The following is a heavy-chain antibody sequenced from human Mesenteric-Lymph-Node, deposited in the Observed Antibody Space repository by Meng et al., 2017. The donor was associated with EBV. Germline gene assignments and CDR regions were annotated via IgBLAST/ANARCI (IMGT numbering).Heavy chain of an antibody. D-gene: IGHD3-10*01. V-gene: IGHV3-21*01. CDR3: ARDYGSGSHFDY. CDR2: ISSTSLYI. J-gene: IGHJ4*02. CDR1: GFTFGTYP. Sequence: VQLVESGGGPVKRGGSLRLSCAASGFTFGTYPMDWVRQAPGKGLEWVSSISSTSLYINYADSVRGRFTISRDNAKNSLYLQMNSLRVEDTAVYYCARDYGSGSHFDYWGQGTLVTVSS.